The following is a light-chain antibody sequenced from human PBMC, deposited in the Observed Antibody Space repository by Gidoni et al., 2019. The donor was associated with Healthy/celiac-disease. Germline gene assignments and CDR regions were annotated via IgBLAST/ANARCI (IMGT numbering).Light chain of an antibody. J-gene: IGKJ2*01. CDR2: DAS. CDR1: QSVSSY. CDR3: QQRSNLYT. Sequence: EIVLTQSPATLSLSPGERATLSCRASQSVSSYLAWYQQKPGQAPRLLIDDASNRATGIPARFSGRGSGTDFTLTISSLEPEDFAVYYWQQRSNLYTFGQXTKLEIK. V-gene: IGKV3-11*01.